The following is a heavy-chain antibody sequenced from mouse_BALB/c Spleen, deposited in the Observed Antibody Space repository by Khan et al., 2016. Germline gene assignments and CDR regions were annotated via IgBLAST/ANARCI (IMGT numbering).Heavy chain of an antibody. CDR1: GFNIKDYY. J-gene: IGHJ3*01. V-gene: IGHV14-4*02. CDR2: IDPEIGDT. D-gene: IGHD2-1*01. CDR3: ASYGNVIAWFAC. Sequence: VQLQQSGAELVRSGASVKLSCTASGFNIKDYYIHWVKQRPEQGLEWIGWIDPEIGDTEYAPKFQGKATMTADTSSNTAYLQLSSLTSDDTAVYYCASYGNVIAWFACWGQGTLVTVSA.